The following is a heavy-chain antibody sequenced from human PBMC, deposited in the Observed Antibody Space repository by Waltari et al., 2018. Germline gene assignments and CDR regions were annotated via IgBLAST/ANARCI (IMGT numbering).Heavy chain of an antibody. D-gene: IGHD3-16*02. CDR2: IYYSGST. Sequence: QLQLQESGPGLVKPSETLSLTCTVSGGSISSSSYYWGWIRQHPGKGLEWIGSIYYSGSTYYNPSLKSRVTISVDTSKNQFSLKLSSVTAADTAVYYCATPLYDYVWGSYRYRFDYWGQGTLVTVSS. CDR1: GGSISSSSYY. J-gene: IGHJ4*02. CDR3: ATPLYDYVWGSYRYRFDY. V-gene: IGHV4-39*01.